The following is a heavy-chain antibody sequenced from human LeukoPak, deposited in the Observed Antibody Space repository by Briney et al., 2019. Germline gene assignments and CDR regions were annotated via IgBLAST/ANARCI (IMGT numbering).Heavy chain of an antibody. CDR3: ARWANWNHDH. CDR1: GCSISPYY. V-gene: IGHV4-59*01. Sequence: SETLSLTCTVSGCSISPYYWSWIRQPPGKGLEWIGYIYYSGSTNYNPSLKSRVTISVDTSKNQFSLKLTSVTAADTAVYYCARWANWNHDHWGEGTLVTDSS. CDR2: IYYSGST. D-gene: IGHD1-1*01. J-gene: IGHJ5*02.